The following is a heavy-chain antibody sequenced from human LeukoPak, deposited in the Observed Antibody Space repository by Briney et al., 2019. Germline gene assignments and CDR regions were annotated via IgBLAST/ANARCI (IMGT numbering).Heavy chain of an antibody. V-gene: IGHV3-9*01. CDR1: GFTFDDYA. Sequence: PGRSLRLSCVVSGFTFDDYAMHWVRQPPGKGLEWVSGINRSGNTIAYADSVKGRFTISRDNAKNSLYLQMNSLRAEDTAVYYCARDLGGDDIVVVPGYWGQGTLVTVSS. CDR3: ARDLGGDDIVVVPGY. CDR2: INRSGNTI. D-gene: IGHD2-2*01. J-gene: IGHJ4*02.